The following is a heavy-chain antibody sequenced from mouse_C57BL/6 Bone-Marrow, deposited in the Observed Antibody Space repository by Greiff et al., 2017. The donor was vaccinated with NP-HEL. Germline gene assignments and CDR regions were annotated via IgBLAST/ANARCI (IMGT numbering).Heavy chain of an antibody. CDR3: ARPTLLRYGYFDV. D-gene: IGHD1-1*01. J-gene: IGHJ1*03. V-gene: IGHV5-12*01. Sequence: EVKLVESGGGLVQPGGSLKLSCAASGFTFSDYYMYWVRQTPEKRLEWVAYISNGGGSTYYPDTVKGRFTISRDNAKNTLYLQMSRLKSEDTAMYYCARPTLLRYGYFDVWGTGTTVTVSS. CDR1: GFTFSDYY. CDR2: ISNGGGST.